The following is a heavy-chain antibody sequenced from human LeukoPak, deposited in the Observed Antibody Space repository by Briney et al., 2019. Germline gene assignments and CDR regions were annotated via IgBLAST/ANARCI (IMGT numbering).Heavy chain of an antibody. CDR2: INSDGSST. CDR1: GFTFSSYW. Sequence: AGGSLRLSCAASGFTFSSYWMHWVRQAPGKGLVWVSRINSDGSSTSYADSVKGRFTISRDNAKNTLYLQMNSLRAEDTAVYYCAKLGTYYYDSSGSTYFDYWGQGTLVTVSS. V-gene: IGHV3-74*01. D-gene: IGHD3-22*01. CDR3: AKLGTYYYDSSGSTYFDY. J-gene: IGHJ4*02.